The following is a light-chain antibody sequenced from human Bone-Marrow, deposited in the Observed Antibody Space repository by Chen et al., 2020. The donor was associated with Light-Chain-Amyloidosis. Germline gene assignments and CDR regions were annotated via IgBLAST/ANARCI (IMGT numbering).Light chain of an antibody. V-gene: IGLV1-47*02. CDR2: RDT. CDR1: TSPLGGSF. CDR3: ATWDFSGSGQGV. Sequence: QSVLNQPPSASGTPGQRVTISCSGSTSPLGGSFIYWYRHLPGTAPKLLISRDTQRPSGVPDRFSGSKSGTSASLTIGGLRSEDEAVYYCATWDFSGSGQGVFGGGTKLTV. J-gene: IGLJ3*02.